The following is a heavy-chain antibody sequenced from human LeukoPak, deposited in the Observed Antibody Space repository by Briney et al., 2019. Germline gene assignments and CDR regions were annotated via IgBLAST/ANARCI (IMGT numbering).Heavy chain of an antibody. CDR3: ARNLPNVDTAIGDAFDI. V-gene: IGHV4-39*07. CDR1: GGSISSSSYY. CDR2: IYYSGST. J-gene: IGHJ3*02. Sequence: PSETLSLTCTVSGGSISSSSYYWGWIRQPPGKGLEWIGSIYYSGSTYYNPSLKSRVTISVDTSKNQFSLKLSSVTAADTAVYYCARNLPNVDTAIGDAFDIWGQGTMVTVSS. D-gene: IGHD5-18*01.